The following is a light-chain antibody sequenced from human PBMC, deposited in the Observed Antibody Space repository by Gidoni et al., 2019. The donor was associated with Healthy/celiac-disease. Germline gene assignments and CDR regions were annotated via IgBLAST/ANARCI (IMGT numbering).Light chain of an antibody. CDR2: AAS. Sequence: DIQITQSPSALSASVGDRVTITCRASQSISSYLNWYQQKQGKAPKLLIYAASSLQSGVPSRFSGSGSGTDFTLTISSLQPEDFATYYCQQSYSTPYTFXXXTKLEIK. CDR1: QSISSY. J-gene: IGKJ2*01. CDR3: QQSYSTPYT. V-gene: IGKV1-39*01.